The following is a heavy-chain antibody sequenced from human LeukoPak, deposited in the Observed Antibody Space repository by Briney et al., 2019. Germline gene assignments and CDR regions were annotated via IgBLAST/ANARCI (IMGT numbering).Heavy chain of an antibody. Sequence: SETLSLTCTVSGGSIGSYYWSWIRQPPGKGLEWIGYIYYSGSTNYNPSLKSRVTISVDTSKNQFPLKLSSVTAADTAVYYCASIGGNYWGQGTLVTVSS. CDR1: GGSIGSYY. CDR3: ASIGGNY. J-gene: IGHJ4*02. CDR2: IYYSGST. V-gene: IGHV4-59*01.